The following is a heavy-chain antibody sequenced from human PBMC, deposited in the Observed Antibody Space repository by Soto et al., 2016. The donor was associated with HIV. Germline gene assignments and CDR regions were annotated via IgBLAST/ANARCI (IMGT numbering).Heavy chain of an antibody. CDR3: ARFSGIEI. J-gene: IGHJ3*02. CDR2: IYDSIST. V-gene: IGHV3-53*02. CDR1: GFTVSSSY. Sequence: EVQLVETGGGLIHPGGSLRLSCAASGFTVSSSYMSWVRQAPGKGLEWVSVIYDSISTYYADSVKGRLTISRDNSKNTLYLQMNSLRAEDTAVYYCARFSGIEIWGQGTMVTVSS.